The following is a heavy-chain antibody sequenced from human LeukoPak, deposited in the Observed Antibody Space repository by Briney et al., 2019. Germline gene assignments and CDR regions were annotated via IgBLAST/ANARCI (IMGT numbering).Heavy chain of an antibody. J-gene: IGHJ4*02. V-gene: IGHV4-59*01. Sequence: SETLSLTCTVSGGSISSYYWSWIRQPPGKGLEWIGYIYYSGSTNYNPSLKSRVTISVDTSKNQFSLKLSSVTAADTAVYYCAGVGGYSYGSFDYWGQGTLVTVCS. CDR2: IYYSGST. CDR3: AGVGGYSYGSFDY. D-gene: IGHD5-18*01. CDR1: GGSISSYY.